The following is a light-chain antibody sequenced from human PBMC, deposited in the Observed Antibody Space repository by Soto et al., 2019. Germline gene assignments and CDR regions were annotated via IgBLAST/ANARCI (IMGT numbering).Light chain of an antibody. CDR3: QQSFTTPRT. V-gene: IGKV1-39*01. CDR2: AAS. CDR1: QSISSY. J-gene: IGKJ1*01. Sequence: DIQMTQSPSSLSASVGDRVTITGLASQSISSYLNWYQQKPGKAPKLLIYAASSLQSGVPSRFSGSGSGTDFTLTITSLQPGDFATYYCQQSFTTPRTFGQGTKVAIK.